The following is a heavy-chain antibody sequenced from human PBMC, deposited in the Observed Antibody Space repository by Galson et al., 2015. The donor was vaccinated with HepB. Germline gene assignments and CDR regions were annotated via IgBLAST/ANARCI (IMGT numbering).Heavy chain of an antibody. CDR2: TRYGGST. D-gene: IGHD1-1*01. Sequence: SETLSLTCSVSGDSIFSSFYYWVWIRQPPGKGLEWIGSTRYGGSTTYNPALTSRVTISIDTYKNQVSLKLSAVTAADTAVYYCTREDQDAANDAFDIWGRGTMVTVSS. V-gene: IGHV4-39*01. CDR1: GDSIFSSFYY. CDR3: TREDQDAANDAFDI. J-gene: IGHJ3*02.